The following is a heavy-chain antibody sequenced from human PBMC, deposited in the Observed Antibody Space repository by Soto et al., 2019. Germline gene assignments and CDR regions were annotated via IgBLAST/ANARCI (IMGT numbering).Heavy chain of an antibody. CDR1: GGSISSYY. CDR3: ARETGGSHPRYFDL. V-gene: IGHV4-59*01. CDR2: TSNSGTT. D-gene: IGHD1-26*01. J-gene: IGHJ4*02. Sequence: SETLSLTCTVSGGSISSYYWSWIRQPPGKGLEWIAYTSNSGTTNYNPSLKSRVTISIDSSKNQLSLKLSSVTAADTAVFYCARETGGSHPRYFDLWGQGTLVTVSS.